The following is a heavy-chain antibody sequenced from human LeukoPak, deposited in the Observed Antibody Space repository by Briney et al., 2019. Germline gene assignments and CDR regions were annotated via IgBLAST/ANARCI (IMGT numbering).Heavy chain of an antibody. CDR1: GYTLTELS. V-gene: IGHV1-24*01. Sequence: VASVKVSCKASGYTLTELSMHWVRQAPGKGLEWMGGFDPEDGETIYAQKFQGRVTMTEDTSTDTAYMELSSLRSEDTAVYYCARAVVYYDILTGYLSYWYFDLWGRGTLVTVSS. CDR3: ARAVVYYDILTGYLSYWYFDL. D-gene: IGHD3-9*01. CDR2: FDPEDGET. J-gene: IGHJ2*01.